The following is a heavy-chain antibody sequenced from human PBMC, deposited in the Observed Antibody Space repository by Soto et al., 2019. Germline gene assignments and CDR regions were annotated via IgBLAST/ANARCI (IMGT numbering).Heavy chain of an antibody. J-gene: IGHJ3*02. Sequence: GGSLRLSCAASGFTFSSYWMSWVGQAPGKGLEWVANIKQDGSEKYYVDSVKGRFTISRDNAKDSLYLQMNSLRAEDTAVYYCARPGGTPDDAFDIWGQGTMVTVSS. CDR3: ARPGGTPDDAFDI. CDR1: GFTFSSYW. CDR2: IKQDGSEK. D-gene: IGHD2-15*01. V-gene: IGHV3-7*01.